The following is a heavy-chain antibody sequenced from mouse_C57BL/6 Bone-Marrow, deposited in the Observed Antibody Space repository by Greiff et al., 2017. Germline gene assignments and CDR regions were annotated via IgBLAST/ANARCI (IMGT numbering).Heavy chain of an antibody. V-gene: IGHV5-16*01. CDR2: INYDGGST. J-gene: IGHJ3*01. CDR1: GFTFSDYY. Sequence: EVQGVESGGGLVQPGSSMKLSCTASGFTFSDYYMAWVRQVPEKGLEWVANINYDGGSTYYLASLKSRFIISRDNETNILYLQMSSLKSEDTDTYYCASHYGSSAFAYWGQGTLVTVSA. D-gene: IGHD1-1*01. CDR3: ASHYGSSAFAY.